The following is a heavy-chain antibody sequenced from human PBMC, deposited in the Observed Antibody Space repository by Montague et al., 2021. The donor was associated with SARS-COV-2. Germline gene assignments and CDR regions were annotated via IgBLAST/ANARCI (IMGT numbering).Heavy chain of an antibody. Sequence: SETLSLTCTVSGVSVTDYYWSWIRKPPGKGLEWVGDVLYNKGTNFNPSLKSRVAISVDTSKTQFSLRLTSVTAADTAFYHCVRHTHYDGLNGPPDIWDQGALVTVSS. J-gene: IGHJ4*02. CDR1: GVSVTDYY. D-gene: IGHD3-9*01. V-gene: IGHV4-59*08. CDR2: VLYNKGT. CDR3: VRHTHYDGLNGPPDI.